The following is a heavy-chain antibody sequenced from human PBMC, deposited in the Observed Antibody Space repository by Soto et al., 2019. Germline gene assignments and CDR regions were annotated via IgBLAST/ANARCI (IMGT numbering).Heavy chain of an antibody. J-gene: IGHJ4*02. CDR2: ISGSGGST. D-gene: IGHD2-15*01. CDR3: AKDHTGYCSGGSCYSEIAIFDY. V-gene: IGHV3-23*01. CDR1: GFTFSSYA. Sequence: EVQLLESGGGLVQPGGSLRLSCAASGFTFSSYAMSWVRQAPGKGLEWVPAISGSGGSTYYADSVKGRFTISRDNSKNTLYLQMNSLRAEDTAVYYCAKDHTGYCSGGSCYSEIAIFDYWGQGTLVTVSS.